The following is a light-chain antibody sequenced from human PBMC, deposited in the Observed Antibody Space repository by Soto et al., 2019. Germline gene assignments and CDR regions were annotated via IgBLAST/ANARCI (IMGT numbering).Light chain of an antibody. J-gene: IGKJ4*01. CDR1: QGISSY. CDR2: AAS. V-gene: IGKV1-9*01. Sequence: IQLTQSPSSLSASVGDRVTITCWASQGISSYLAWYQQKPGKAPNLLIYAASTLQRGVPSRFSGSGSGTDFTLTISSLQPEDFATYYCQQLNSYPPTFGGGTKVDIK. CDR3: QQLNSYPPT.